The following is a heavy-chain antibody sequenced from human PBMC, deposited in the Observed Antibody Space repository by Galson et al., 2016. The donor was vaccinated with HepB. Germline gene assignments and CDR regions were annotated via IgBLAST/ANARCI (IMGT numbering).Heavy chain of an antibody. CDR2: IDYFGIT. CDR3: ASLATYGVDV. J-gene: IGHJ6*02. Sequence: SETLSLTCAVSGGSLSGFYLTWIRQPSGKGLEWIGEIDYFGITNYNPSLKSRVTIFPDTSKRQFSLTLSSVTAADTAVYYCASLATYGVDVWSQGTTVIVSS. V-gene: IGHV4-34*01. CDR1: GGSLSGFY.